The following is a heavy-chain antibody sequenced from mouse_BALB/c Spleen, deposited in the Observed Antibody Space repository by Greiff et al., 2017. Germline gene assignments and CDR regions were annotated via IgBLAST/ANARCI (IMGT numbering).Heavy chain of an antibody. Sequence: QVQLKQSGAELVKPGASVKLSCKTSGYTFTSYWIQWVKQRPGQGLGWIGEIFPGTGTTYYNEKFKGKATLTIDTSSSTAYMQLSSLTSEDSAVYVCARSDYYGSDAMDYWGQGTSVTVSS. CDR3: ARSDYYGSDAMDY. CDR1: GYTFTSYW. CDR2: IFPGTGTT. D-gene: IGHD1-1*01. V-gene: IGHV1S132*01. J-gene: IGHJ4*01.